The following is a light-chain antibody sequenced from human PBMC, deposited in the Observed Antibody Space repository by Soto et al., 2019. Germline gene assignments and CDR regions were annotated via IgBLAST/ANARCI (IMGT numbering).Light chain of an antibody. J-gene: IGKJ4*01. Sequence: EIVLTQSPGTLSLSPGERATLSCRASQSVFSNYLAWYHQKPGQAPRLLIYGASTRASGIPDRFSGSGSGTXXXXXXXXXEPEDXAXXYCQXXGSSPAITFGGGTKVEIK. CDR3: QXXGSSPAIT. CDR1: QSVFSNY. V-gene: IGKV3-20*01. CDR2: GAS.